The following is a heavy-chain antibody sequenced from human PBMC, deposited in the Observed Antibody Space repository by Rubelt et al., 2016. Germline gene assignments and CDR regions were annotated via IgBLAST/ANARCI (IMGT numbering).Heavy chain of an antibody. V-gene: IGHV1-24*01. CDR3: ATGIVVVPAHVPSRDY. J-gene: IGHJ4*02. CDR1: GYTLTELS. CDR2: FDPEDGET. D-gene: IGHD2-2*01. Sequence: QVQLVQSGAEVKKPGASVKVSCKVSGYTLTELSMHWVRQAPGKGLEWMGGFDPEDGETIYAQKFQDRVTMTEDTVTDTAYRGLGSLGSEDTSVYYCATGIVVVPAHVPSRDYWGQGTLVTVSS.